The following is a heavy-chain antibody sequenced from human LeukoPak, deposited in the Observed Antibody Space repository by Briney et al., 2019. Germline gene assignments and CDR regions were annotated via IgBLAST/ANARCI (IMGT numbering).Heavy chain of an antibody. Sequence: PGGSLRLSCAASGFTLSRYAIHSVRQAPGKGLEWVAIISYDVSSKYYADSVKGRFTISRDNSKNTLYLQMNSLRAEDTAVYYCARNPYGDYYFDYWGQGTLVTVSS. J-gene: IGHJ4*02. CDR2: ISYDVSSK. V-gene: IGHV3-30-3*01. CDR3: ARNPYGDYYFDY. D-gene: IGHD4-17*01. CDR1: GFTLSRYA.